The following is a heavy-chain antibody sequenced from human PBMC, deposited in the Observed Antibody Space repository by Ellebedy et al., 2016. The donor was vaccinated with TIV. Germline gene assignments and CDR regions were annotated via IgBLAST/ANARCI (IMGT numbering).Heavy chain of an antibody. J-gene: IGHJ6*02. Sequence: ASVKVSRKASGYTFTSYYMHWVRQAPGQGLEWMGIINPSGGSTSYAQKFQGRVTMTRDTSTSTVYMDLSRLRSEDTAVYYCARVRWATVARGVPFHYGMDVWGQGTTVTVTS. D-gene: IGHD3-10*01. CDR2: INPSGGST. CDR1: GYTFTSYY. CDR3: ARVRWATVARGVPFHYGMDV. V-gene: IGHV1-46*01.